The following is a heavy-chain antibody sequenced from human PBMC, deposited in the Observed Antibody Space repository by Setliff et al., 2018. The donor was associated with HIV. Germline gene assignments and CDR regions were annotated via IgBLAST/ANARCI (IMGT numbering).Heavy chain of an antibody. Sequence: SETLSLTCTVAGGSISSSSYYWGWIRQHPGKGREWIGSIYYSGRTYYNPSLKSRGTLSVDTSKNQVSLKVSSVTSADTAVYYCARRTEYYIYHYASSGYYCAYWGQGTLVTVSS. CDR1: GGSISSSSYY. D-gene: IGHD3-22*01. CDR3: ARRTEYYIYHYASSGYYCAY. CDR2: IYYSGRT. J-gene: IGHJ4*02. V-gene: IGHV4-39*01.